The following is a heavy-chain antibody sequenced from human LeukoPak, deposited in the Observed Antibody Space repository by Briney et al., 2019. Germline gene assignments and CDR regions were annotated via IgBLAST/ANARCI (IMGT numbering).Heavy chain of an antibody. V-gene: IGHV4-34*01. CDR3: ARAAYCSGGSCYYNYYGMDV. CDR1: GGSLSGYY. CDR2: VNHSGST. D-gene: IGHD2-15*01. J-gene: IGHJ6*04. Sequence: PSETLSLTCAAYGGSLSGYYWSWIRQPPGKGLEWIGEVNHSGSTNYNPSLKSRVTISVDTSKNQFSLKLSSVTAADTAVYYCARAAYCSGGSCYYNYYGMDVWGKGTTVTVSS.